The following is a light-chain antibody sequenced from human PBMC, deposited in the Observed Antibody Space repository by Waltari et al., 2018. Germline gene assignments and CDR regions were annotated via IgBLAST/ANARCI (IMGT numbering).Light chain of an antibody. CDR2: EVN. Sequence: QSALAQPASVSGSPGQSITISCSGSSSDVGTYDLVSWYQQHPDKAPKAIIYEVNKRPSGISNRFAGSKADNAASLRISGLQAEEGAHYYCCSYAGSFRHVLFGGGTKLTVL. CDR3: CSYAGSFRHVL. V-gene: IGLV2-23*02. CDR1: SSDVGTYDL. J-gene: IGLJ2*01.